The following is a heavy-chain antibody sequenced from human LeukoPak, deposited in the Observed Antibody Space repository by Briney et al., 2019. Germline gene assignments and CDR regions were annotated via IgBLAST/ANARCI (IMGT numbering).Heavy chain of an antibody. V-gene: IGHV4-59*08. D-gene: IGHD2-2*02. CDR3: ARRYCSSTSCYTNNWFDP. CDR2: IYYSGST. CDR1: GGSISSYY. J-gene: IGHJ5*02. Sequence: SETLSLTCTVSGGSISSYYWSWMRQPPGEGMEWIGYIYYSGSTNYNPSLKSRVTISVDTSKNQFSLKLCSVTAADTAVYYCARRYCSSTSCYTNNWFDPWGQGTLVTVSS.